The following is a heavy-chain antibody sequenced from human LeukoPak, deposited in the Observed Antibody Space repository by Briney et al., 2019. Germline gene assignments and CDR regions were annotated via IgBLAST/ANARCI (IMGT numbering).Heavy chain of an antibody. CDR2: ISGSGGST. D-gene: IGHD3-10*01. Sequence: HAGGSLRLSCAASGFTFSSYAMPWVRQAPGKGLEWVSAISGSGGSTYYADSVKGRFTISRDNSKNTLYLQMNSLRAEDTAVYYCAKDGVWFGEFPFDYWGQGTLVTVSS. CDR3: AKDGVWFGEFPFDY. CDR1: GFTFSSYA. J-gene: IGHJ4*02. V-gene: IGHV3-23*01.